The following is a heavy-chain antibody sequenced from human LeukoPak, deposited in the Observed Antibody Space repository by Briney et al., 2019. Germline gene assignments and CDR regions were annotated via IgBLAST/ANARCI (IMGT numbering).Heavy chain of an antibody. CDR1: GGSITGYY. CDR2: ISDSGST. D-gene: IGHD4-17*01. Sequence: PSETLSLTCTVSGGSITGYYWTWIRQPPGKGLEWIGYISDSGSTNYNPSLKSRVTMSVDSSNTESSLRLNSVTAADTAVYYCARVFRGAVTSNWFDPWGQGTLVTVSS. CDR3: ARVFRGAVTSNWFDP. J-gene: IGHJ5*02. V-gene: IGHV4-59*01.